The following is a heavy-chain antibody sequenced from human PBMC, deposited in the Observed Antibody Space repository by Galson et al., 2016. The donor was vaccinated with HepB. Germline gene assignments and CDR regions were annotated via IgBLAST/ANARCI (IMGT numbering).Heavy chain of an antibody. CDR3: ARGSGFGIWYFDI. V-gene: IGHV4-59*01. J-gene: IGHJ2*01. D-gene: IGHD3-16*01. CDR1: GGSTSTNY. Sequence: ETLSLTCTVSGGSTSTNYWSWIRQPPGKGLEWIGYIYHSGSTRYNPSLKSRVTISLHTSMNQFSLRLSSVTAADTAVYYCARGSGFGIWYFDIWGRGTLVTVSS. CDR2: IYHSGST.